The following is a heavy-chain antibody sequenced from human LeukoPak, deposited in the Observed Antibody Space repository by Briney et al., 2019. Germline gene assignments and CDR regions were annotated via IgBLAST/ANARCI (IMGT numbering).Heavy chain of an antibody. CDR2: IYYSGST. V-gene: IGHV4-59*06. CDR3: ARGSDYYGSGSPLYYFDY. D-gene: IGHD3-10*01. Sequence: PSETLSLTCTVSGGSISSYYWSWIRQHPGKGLEWIGYIYYSGSTYYNPSLKSRVTISVDTSKNQFSLKLSSVTAADTAVYYCARGSDYYGSGSPLYYFDYWGQGTLVTVSS. J-gene: IGHJ4*02. CDR1: GGSISSYY.